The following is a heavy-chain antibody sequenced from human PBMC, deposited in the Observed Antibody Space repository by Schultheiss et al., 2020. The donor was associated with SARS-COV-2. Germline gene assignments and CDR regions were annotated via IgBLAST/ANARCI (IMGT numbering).Heavy chain of an antibody. CDR2: IWYDGSNK. D-gene: IGHD1-26*01. Sequence: GGSLRLSCAASGFTFSSYAMSWVRQAPGKGLEWVAVIWYDGSNKYYADSVKGRFTISRDNSKNTLYLQMNSLRAEDTAVYYCAIVPGIVGATEQGGDWGQGTLVTVSS. J-gene: IGHJ4*02. V-gene: IGHV3-33*08. CDR1: GFTFSSYA. CDR3: AIVPGIVGATEQGGD.